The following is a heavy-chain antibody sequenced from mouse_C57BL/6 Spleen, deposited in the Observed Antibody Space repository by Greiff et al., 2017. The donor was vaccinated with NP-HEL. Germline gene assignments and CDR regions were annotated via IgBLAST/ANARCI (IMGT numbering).Heavy chain of an antibody. V-gene: IGHV10-1*01. D-gene: IGHD2-1*01. J-gene: IGHJ2*01. CDR2: IRSKSNNYAT. CDR1: GFSFNTYA. CDR3: VRNGNPLDY. Sequence: EVQRVESGGGLVQPKGSLKLSCAASGFSFNTYAMNWVRQAPGKGLEWVARIRSKSNNYATYYADSVKDRFTISRDDSESMLYLQMNNLKTEDTAMYYCVRNGNPLDYWGQGTTLTVSS.